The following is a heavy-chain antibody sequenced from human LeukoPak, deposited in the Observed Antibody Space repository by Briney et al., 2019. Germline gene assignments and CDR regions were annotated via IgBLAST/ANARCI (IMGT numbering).Heavy chain of an antibody. CDR2: IKQDGIEK. D-gene: IGHD6-6*01. Sequence: GGSLRLSCAASGFTFSSYWMSWVRQAPGKGLEWVANIKQDGIEKYYVDSVKGRFTISRDNAKNSLYLQMNSLRAEDTAVYYCARVVGIAARHVLQYYYYYYMDVWGKGTTVTVSS. CDR1: GFTFSSYW. J-gene: IGHJ6*03. V-gene: IGHV3-7*01. CDR3: ARVVGIAARHVLQYYYYYYMDV.